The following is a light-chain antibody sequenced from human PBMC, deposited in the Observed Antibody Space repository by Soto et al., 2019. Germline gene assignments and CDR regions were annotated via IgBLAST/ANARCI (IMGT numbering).Light chain of an antibody. Sequence: EIVLTQSPATLSLSPGERATLSCRASQSVSSYLARYQQKPGQAPRLLIYDASNMATDIPARFSGSGSGTDFTLTISSLEPEDFAVYSCQQRSNWPTFGGGTKVEIK. CDR3: QQRSNWPT. CDR1: QSVSSY. V-gene: IGKV3-11*01. J-gene: IGKJ4*01. CDR2: DAS.